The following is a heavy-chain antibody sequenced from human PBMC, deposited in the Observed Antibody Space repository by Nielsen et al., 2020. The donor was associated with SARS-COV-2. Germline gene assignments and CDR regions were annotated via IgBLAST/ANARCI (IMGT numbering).Heavy chain of an antibody. CDR2: IYYSGST. CDR1: GGSISSSSYY. J-gene: IGHJ5*02. V-gene: IGHV4-39*01. D-gene: IGHD1-26*01. Sequence: GSLRLSCTVSGGSISSSSYYWGWIRQPPGKGLEWIGSIYYSGSTYYNPSLKSRVTISVDTSKNQFSLKLSSVTAADTAVYYCARQGYSGSYSGYWFDPWGQGTLVTVSS. CDR3: ARQGYSGSYSGYWFDP.